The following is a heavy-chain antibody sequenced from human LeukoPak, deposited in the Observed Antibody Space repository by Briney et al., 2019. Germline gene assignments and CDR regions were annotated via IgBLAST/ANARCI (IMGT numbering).Heavy chain of an antibody. J-gene: IGHJ4*02. CDR3: AKDLEVRGVIDY. CDR1: GFTFSSYG. V-gene: IGHV3-30*18. D-gene: IGHD3-10*01. CDR2: ISYDGSNK. Sequence: PGGSLRLSCAASGFTFSSYGMHWVRQAPGKGLEWVAVISYDGSNKYYADSVKGRFTISRDNSKNTLYLQMNSLRAEDTAVYYCAKDLEVRGVIDYWGQGTLVTVSS.